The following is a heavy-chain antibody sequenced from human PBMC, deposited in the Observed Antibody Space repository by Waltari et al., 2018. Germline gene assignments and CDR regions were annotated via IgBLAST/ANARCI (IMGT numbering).Heavy chain of an antibody. Sequence: EVQLVESGGGLVQPGGSLRLSCAASGFTFSSYWMSWVRQATGKGLEWVANIKQDGSEKYYVDSVKGRFTISRDNAKNSLYLQMNSLRAEDTAVYYCAREYSYGGVIFDYWGQGTLVTVSS. CDR3: AREYSYGGVIFDY. D-gene: IGHD5-18*01. CDR1: GFTFSSYW. J-gene: IGHJ4*02. CDR2: IKQDGSEK. V-gene: IGHV3-7*01.